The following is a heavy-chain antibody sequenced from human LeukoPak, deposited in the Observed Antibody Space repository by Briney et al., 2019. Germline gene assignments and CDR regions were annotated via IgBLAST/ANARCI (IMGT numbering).Heavy chain of an antibody. CDR3: AGGMTYYFGSGKLDY. V-gene: IGHV3-74*01. D-gene: IGHD3-10*01. CDR2: INTDGSTT. J-gene: IGHJ4*02. Sequence: PGGSPRLSCVASGFSFSDYWMHWVRQVPGKGLVWVSRINTDGSTTDYADSVKGRFTISRDNAKNTLYLQMNSLRAEDTAAYYCAGGMTYYFGSGKLDYWGQGALVTVSS. CDR1: GFSFSDYW.